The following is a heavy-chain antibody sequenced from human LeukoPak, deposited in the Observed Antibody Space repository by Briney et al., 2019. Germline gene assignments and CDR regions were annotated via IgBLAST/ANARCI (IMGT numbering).Heavy chain of an antibody. CDR1: GGSFSGYY. CDR2: INHSGST. V-gene: IGHV4-34*01. Sequence: PSETLSLTCAVYGGSFSGYYWSWIRQPPGKGLEWIGEINHSGSTNYNPSLKSRVTISVDTSKNQFSLKLSSVTAADTAVYYCARASGGGGYSYGSIDYWGQGTLVTVSS. J-gene: IGHJ4*02. CDR3: ARASGGGGYSYGSIDY. D-gene: IGHD5-18*01.